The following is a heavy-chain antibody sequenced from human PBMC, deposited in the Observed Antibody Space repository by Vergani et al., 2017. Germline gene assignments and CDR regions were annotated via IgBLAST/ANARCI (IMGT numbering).Heavy chain of an antibody. CDR2: LSYAGSDK. J-gene: IGHJ6*02. CDR1: EFTFSSYV. D-gene: IGHD1-7*01. V-gene: IGHV3-30*03. CDR3: ARVPDNWNYFYLRYYYYGMDV. Sequence: QVQLVESGGGVVQPGRSLRLSCAASEFTFSSYVMHWVRQAPGKGLEWVAALSYAGSDKYYTDSVKGRFTISRDNSKNTLYLQMNSLRAEDTAVYYCARVPDNWNYFYLRYYYYGMDVWGQGTTVTVSS.